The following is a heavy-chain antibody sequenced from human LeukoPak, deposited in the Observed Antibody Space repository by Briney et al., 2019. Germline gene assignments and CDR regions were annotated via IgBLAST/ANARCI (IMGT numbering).Heavy chain of an antibody. CDR3: ASCSSTSCYDDGFQH. J-gene: IGHJ1*01. CDR1: GYTFTLYY. V-gene: IGHV1-18*01. Sequence: ASVKVSCKASGYTFTLYYIHWVRQAPGQGLEWMGWISAYNGNTNYAQKLQGRVTMTTDTSTSTAYMELRSLRSDDTAVYYCASCSSTSCYDDGFQHWGQGTLVTVSS. D-gene: IGHD2-2*01. CDR2: ISAYNGNT.